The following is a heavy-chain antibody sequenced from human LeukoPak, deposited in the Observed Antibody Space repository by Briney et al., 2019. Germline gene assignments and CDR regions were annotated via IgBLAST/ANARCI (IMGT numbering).Heavy chain of an antibody. D-gene: IGHD3-10*01. V-gene: IGHV3-23*01. CDR1: GFTFSSYT. Sequence: PRGCLRLAFATYGFTFSSYTMSWAGQAPGKRLEWVSAISGSGGSAYSADSVKGRFTISRDNSEKTLYLQMSSLRAEDTAVYYCAKDYSVGGSGSYSWFDSWGQGTLVAVSA. CDR3: AKDYSVGGSGSYSWFDS. J-gene: IGHJ5*01. CDR2: ISGSGGSA.